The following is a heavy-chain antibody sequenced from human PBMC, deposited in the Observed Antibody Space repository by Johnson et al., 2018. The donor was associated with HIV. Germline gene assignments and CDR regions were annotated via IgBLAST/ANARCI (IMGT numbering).Heavy chain of an antibody. CDR1: GFTFSSYW. CDR2: IKQDGSEK. Sequence: VQLVESGGGLVQPGGSLRVSCAASGFTFSSYWMSWVRKAPGKGLEWVANIKQDGSEKYYVDSVKGRFTISRDNAKNSLYLQMNSLRVEDTAVYYCARESTNLYYVDIWGQGTMVTLSS. D-gene: IGHD3-10*02. V-gene: IGHV3-7*05. J-gene: IGHJ3*02. CDR3: ARESTNLYYVDI.